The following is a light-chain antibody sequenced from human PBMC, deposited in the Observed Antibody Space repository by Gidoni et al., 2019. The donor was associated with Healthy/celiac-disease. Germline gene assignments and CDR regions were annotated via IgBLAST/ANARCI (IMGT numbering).Light chain of an antibody. J-gene: IGKJ4*01. CDR3: QQYGNSPPLT. CDR1: QSVSSSY. V-gene: IGKV3-20*01. Sequence: EIVLTQFPATLSLSPRERATLTCRASQSVSSSYLAWYQQKPAQAPRLLIYGTSSRATGIPDRMSGSGSGTDFTLTISRLEHADFAVYYCQQYGNSPPLTFXGXTKVEIK. CDR2: GTS.